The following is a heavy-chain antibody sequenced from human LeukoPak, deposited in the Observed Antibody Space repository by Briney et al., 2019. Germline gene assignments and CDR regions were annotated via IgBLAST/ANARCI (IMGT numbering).Heavy chain of an antibody. D-gene: IGHD3-3*01. J-gene: IGHJ6*02. CDR2: ISYDGSNK. V-gene: IGHV3-30-3*01. CDR3: ARDQGYDFWSGYYNYYYYYGMDV. Sequence: GGSLRLSCAASGFTFSSYAMHWVRQAPGKGLEWVAVISYDGSNKYYADSVKGRFTISRDNSKNTLYLQMYSLRAEDTAVYYCARDQGYDFWSGYYNYYYYYGMDVWGQGTTVTVSS. CDR1: GFTFSSYA.